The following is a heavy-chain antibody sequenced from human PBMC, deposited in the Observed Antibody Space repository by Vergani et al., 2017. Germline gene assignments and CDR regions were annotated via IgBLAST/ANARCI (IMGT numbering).Heavy chain of an antibody. CDR3: ARSLVAGKGGY. D-gene: IGHD6-19*01. CDR2: ISTTSDTI. Sequence: EVEVVESGGGLVQPGGSLRLSCAASGFTFSSYSMNWVRQAPGKGLEWISYISTTSDTIYYADSVRGRFTISRDNAKNSLYLEMNSLRVEDTAVYFCARSLVAGKGGYWGQGTRVAVSS. CDR1: GFTFSSYS. V-gene: IGHV3-48*01. J-gene: IGHJ4*02.